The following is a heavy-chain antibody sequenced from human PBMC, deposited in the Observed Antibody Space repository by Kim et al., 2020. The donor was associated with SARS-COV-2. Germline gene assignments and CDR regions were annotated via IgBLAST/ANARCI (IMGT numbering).Heavy chain of an antibody. J-gene: IGHJ3*02. Sequence: SETLSLTCTVSGGSISSGGYYWSLIRQHPGKGLEWIAYIYYSGSIYYNPSLKSRVTISVDTSKNQFSLKLSSVTAADTAVYYCARARITMIVVDAFDIWGQGTMVTVSS. CDR1: GGSISSGGYY. D-gene: IGHD3-22*01. V-gene: IGHV4-31*03. CDR2: IYYSGSI. CDR3: ARARITMIVVDAFDI.